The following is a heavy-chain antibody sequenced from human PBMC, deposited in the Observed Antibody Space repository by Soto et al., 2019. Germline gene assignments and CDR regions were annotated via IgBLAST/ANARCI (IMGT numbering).Heavy chain of an antibody. V-gene: IGHV4-39*01. CDR3: ASRTDYYDSSGYYYVHFDY. CDR2: IYYSGST. J-gene: IGHJ4*02. D-gene: IGHD3-22*01. Sequence: SETLSLTCTVSGGSISSSSYYWGWIRQPPGKGLEWIGSIYYSGSTYYNPSLKSRVTISVDTSKNQFSLKLSSVTAADTAVYYCASRTDYYDSSGYYYVHFDYWGQGTLVTVSS. CDR1: GGSISSSSYY.